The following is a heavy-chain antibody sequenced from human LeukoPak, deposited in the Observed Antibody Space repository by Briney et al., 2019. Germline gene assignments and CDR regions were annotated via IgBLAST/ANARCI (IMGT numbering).Heavy chain of an antibody. J-gene: IGHJ4*02. CDR2: IYYSGST. CDR1: GGSISSYY. CDR3: ARDGYNSVYFDY. D-gene: IGHD5-24*01. V-gene: IGHV4-59*01. Sequence: SETLSLTCTVSGGSISSYYWSWIRQPPGKGLEWIGYIYYSGSTNYNPSLKSRVTISVDTSKNQFSLKLGSVTAADTAVYYCARDGYNSVYFDYWGQGTLVTVSS.